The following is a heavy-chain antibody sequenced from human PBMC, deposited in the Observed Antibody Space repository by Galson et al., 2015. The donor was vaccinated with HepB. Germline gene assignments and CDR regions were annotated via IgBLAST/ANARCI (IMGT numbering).Heavy chain of an antibody. CDR2: IYYSGST. Sequence: ETLSLTCTVSGGSISSYYWSWIRQPPGKGLEWIGYIYYSGSTNYNPSLKSRVTISVDTSKNQFSLKLSSVTAADTAVYYCARGWRARDYYYYYMDVWGKGTTVTVSS. J-gene: IGHJ6*03. V-gene: IGHV4-59*01. CDR1: GGSISSYY. CDR3: ARGWRARDYYYYYMDV. D-gene: IGHD5-24*01.